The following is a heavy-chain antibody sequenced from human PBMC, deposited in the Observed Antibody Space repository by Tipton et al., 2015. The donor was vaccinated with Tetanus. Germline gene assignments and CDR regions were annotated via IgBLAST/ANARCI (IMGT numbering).Heavy chain of an antibody. CDR1: GGSISSNIYY. V-gene: IGHV4-39*01. Sequence: TLSLTCTISGGSISSNIYYWGWIRQPPGKGLEWIGSISYSGSTYSNPSLKSRVTISVDTSKNQFSLKLSSVTAADTAVYYCARAISGFGELLMPPYYFDYWGQGTLVTVSS. J-gene: IGHJ4*02. CDR2: ISYSGST. CDR3: ARAISGFGELLMPPYYFDY. D-gene: IGHD3-10*01.